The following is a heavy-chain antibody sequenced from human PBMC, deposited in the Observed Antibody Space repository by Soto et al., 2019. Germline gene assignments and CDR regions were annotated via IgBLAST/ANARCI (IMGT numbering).Heavy chain of an antibody. Sequence: QMQLQESGSGLVKPSQTLSLTCAVSGGSISSGGYSWSWIRQPPGKGLEWIGYIYHSGSTYYNPPHNIRLPISVVRSKNQFSLKRSSVTATDTAVYYCPSMRGCYDSLGYDYWVQGTLVTVSS. J-gene: IGHJ4*02. CDR2: IYHSGST. V-gene: IGHV4-30-2*01. CDR3: PSMRGCYDSLGYDY. D-gene: IGHD3-22*01. CDR1: GGSISSGGYS.